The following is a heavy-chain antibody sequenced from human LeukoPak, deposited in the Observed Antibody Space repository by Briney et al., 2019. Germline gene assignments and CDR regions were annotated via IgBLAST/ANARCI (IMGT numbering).Heavy chain of an antibody. CDR3: ARDIFWSGSSNWFDP. D-gene: IGHD3-3*01. Sequence: SETLSLTCTVSGGSISRYFWSWIRQPPGKGPEWIGLIYYSGSTNFNPSLKSRVTISVDTSKHQFSLNLSSVTAADTAVYYCARDIFWSGSSNWFDPWGQGTLVTVSS. CDR1: GGSISRYF. J-gene: IGHJ5*02. V-gene: IGHV4-59*01. CDR2: IYYSGST.